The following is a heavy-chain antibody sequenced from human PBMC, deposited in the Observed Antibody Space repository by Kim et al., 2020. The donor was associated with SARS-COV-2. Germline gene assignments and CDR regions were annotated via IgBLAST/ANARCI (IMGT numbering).Heavy chain of an antibody. D-gene: IGHD3-16*01. Sequence: TNYEDSLEGRFTISRDNAKTSLYLQLHSLRAEDTAVYCCARHGGVFFDFWGQGTLVTVSS. CDR2: T. CDR3: ARHGGVFFDF. V-gene: IGHV3-11*06. J-gene: IGHJ4*02.